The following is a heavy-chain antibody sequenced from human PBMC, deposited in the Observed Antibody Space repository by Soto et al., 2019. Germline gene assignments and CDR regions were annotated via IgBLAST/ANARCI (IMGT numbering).Heavy chain of an antibody. CDR3: ARGPPRDYRFDY. CDR2: IYHSGST. Sequence: QLQLQESGSGLVKPSQTLSLTCAVSGGRISSGGYSWRWIRQPPGKGLEWIGEIYHSGSTYYNPSLKSRVNISVDSSKNQFSLQLGFVTAADTAVDYLARGPPRDYRFDYWGQGTLVTVSS. V-gene: IGHV4-30-2*01. CDR1: GGRISSGGYS. J-gene: IGHJ4*02. D-gene: IGHD4-4*01.